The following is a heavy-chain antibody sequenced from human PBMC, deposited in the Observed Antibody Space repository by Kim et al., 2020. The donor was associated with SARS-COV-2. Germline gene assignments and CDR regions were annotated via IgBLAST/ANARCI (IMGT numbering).Heavy chain of an antibody. J-gene: IGHJ6*02. D-gene: IGHD3-3*01. CDR3: ARQGSEWLFGLAYYGMDV. V-gene: IGHV4-39*01. Sequence: SETLSLTCTVSGGSISSSSYYWGWIRQPPGKGLEWIGSIYYSGSTYYNPSLKSRVTISVDTSKNQFSLKLSSVTAADTAVYYCARQGSEWLFGLAYYGMDVWGQGTTVTVSS. CDR1: GGSISSSSYY. CDR2: IYYSGST.